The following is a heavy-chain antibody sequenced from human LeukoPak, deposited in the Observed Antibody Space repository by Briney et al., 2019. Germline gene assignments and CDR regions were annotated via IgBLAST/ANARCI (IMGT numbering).Heavy chain of an antibody. CDR2: IYHSGST. J-gene: IGHJ5*02. CDR1: GSSISSGGYS. D-gene: IGHD3-16*01. V-gene: IGHV4-30-2*01. Sequence: SQTLSLTCAVSGSSISSGGYSWSWIRQPPGKGLEWIGYIYHSGSTYYNPSLKSRVTISVDRSKNQFSLKLSSVTAADTAVYYCARHVSNWFDPWGQGTLVTVSS. CDR3: ARHVSNWFDP.